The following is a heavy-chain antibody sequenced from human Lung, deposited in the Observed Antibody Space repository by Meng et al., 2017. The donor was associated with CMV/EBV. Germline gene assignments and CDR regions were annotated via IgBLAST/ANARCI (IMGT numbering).Heavy chain of an antibody. CDR2: IYPRDSDT. CDR3: ARRDYYDLGSGN. CDR1: GNVFTTYW. V-gene: IGHV5-51*01. J-gene: IGHJ4*02. D-gene: IGHD3-10*01. Sequence: GGSXRLXXKVSGNVFTTYWIGWVRQISGKGLEWMGIIYPRDSDTVYMMSFQGRVTISADKSINTVYLQWDSLRASDTAMYYCARRDYYDLGSGNWGQGTLVTGSS.